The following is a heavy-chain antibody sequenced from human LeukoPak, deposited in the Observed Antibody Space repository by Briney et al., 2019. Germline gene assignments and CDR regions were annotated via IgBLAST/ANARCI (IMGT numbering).Heavy chain of an antibody. Sequence: TGGSLRLSCAASGFTFSSYGMHWVRQAPGKGLEWVAVISYDGSNKYYADSVKGRFTISRDNSKNTLYLQMNSLRADDTAVYYCARWGAAAGLDYWGQGTLVTVSS. CDR3: ARWGAAAGLDY. J-gene: IGHJ4*02. CDR1: GFTFSSYG. CDR2: ISYDGSNK. D-gene: IGHD6-13*01. V-gene: IGHV3-30*03.